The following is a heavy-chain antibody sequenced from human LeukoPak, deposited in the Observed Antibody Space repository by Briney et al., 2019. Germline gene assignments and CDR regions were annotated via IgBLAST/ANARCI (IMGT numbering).Heavy chain of an antibody. CDR3: AKDSTGLRYFDWLLGAFDI. CDR2: INNGGSNT. J-gene: IGHJ3*02. V-gene: IGHV3-74*01. CDR1: GFTFTSYW. D-gene: IGHD3-9*01. Sequence: GGSLRLSCAASGFTFTSYWMHWVRQAPGKGLVWVSRINNGGSNTIYADSVKGRFTISRDNAKNSLYLQMNSLRAEDTALYYCAKDSTGLRYFDWLLGAFDIWGQGTMVTVSS.